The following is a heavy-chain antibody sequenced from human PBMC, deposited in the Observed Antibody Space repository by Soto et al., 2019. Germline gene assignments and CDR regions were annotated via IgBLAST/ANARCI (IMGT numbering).Heavy chain of an antibody. CDR2: NSGTGDSS. D-gene: IGHD1-7*01. Sequence: EVHLLESGGGLVQPGGSMRLSCAASGFTVGCYAMSWVRQAPGQGLEWVSLNSGTGDSSAYANAVKGRFTISRDYSKTTVFFQMNSLRAEDTAVYFCAKDNGNYASDSFSPWGQGTLVTVSS. V-gene: IGHV3-23*01. CDR1: GFTVGCYA. J-gene: IGHJ5*02. CDR3: AKDNGNYASDSFSP.